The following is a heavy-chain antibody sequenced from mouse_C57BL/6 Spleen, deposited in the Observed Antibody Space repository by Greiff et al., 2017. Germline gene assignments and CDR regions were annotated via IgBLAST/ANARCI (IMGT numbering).Heavy chain of an antibody. J-gene: IGHJ4*01. CDR3: ARVFYYYGSSNYAMDY. CDR1: GFSLTSYA. D-gene: IGHD1-1*01. V-gene: IGHV2-9-1*01. Sequence: VKLVESGPGLVAPSQSLSITCTVSGFSLTSYAISWVRQPPGKGLEWLGVIWTGGGANYNSALKSRLSISKDNSKSQVFLKMNSLQTDDTARYYCARVFYYYGSSNYAMDYWGQGTSVTVSS. CDR2: IWTGGGA.